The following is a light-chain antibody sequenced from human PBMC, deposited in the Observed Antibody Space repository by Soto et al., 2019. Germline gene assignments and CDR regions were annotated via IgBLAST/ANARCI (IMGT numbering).Light chain of an antibody. CDR2: ELS. CDR1: SSDVGSYNY. CDR3: SSYTRSSTL. V-gene: IGLV2-14*01. Sequence: QSVLTQPASVSGSPGQSITISCTVTSSDVGSYNYVSWYQQHPGKAPKLMIYELSARPSGLSSRFSGSKSGNTASLTISGLQTEDEADCYCSSYTRSSTLFGTGTKVTV. J-gene: IGLJ1*01.